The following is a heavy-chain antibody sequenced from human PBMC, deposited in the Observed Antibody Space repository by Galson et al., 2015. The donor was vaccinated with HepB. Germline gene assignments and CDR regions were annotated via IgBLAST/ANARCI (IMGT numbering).Heavy chain of an antibody. V-gene: IGHV3-23*01. D-gene: IGHD2-15*01. CDR3: YYYYGMDV. J-gene: IGHJ6*02. CDR2: IDNSGRYT. Sequence: SLRLSCAASGFAFSNYAMSWVRQAPGKGLEWVSAIDNSGRYTYHADSVKGRFTISRDNSEKTLYMQMNSLRDDDYSNVAVYYYYGMDVWGQGTTVTVSS. CDR1: GFAFSNYA.